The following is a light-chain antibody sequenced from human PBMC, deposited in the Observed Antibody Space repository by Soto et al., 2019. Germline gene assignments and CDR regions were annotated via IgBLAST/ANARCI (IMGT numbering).Light chain of an antibody. CDR3: MQGTSWPWT. CDR2: RVS. V-gene: IGKV2-30*01. CDR1: QSLVKTDGITY. J-gene: IGKJ1*01. Sequence: DVVMTQSPLSLPVTLGQPASISCRSSQSLVKTDGITYLNWFHQRPGQSPRRLINRVSRRDSGVPDRFSGSGSGTDFTLKISRMEAEDVGVYYCMQGTSWPWTFGQGTKVEIK.